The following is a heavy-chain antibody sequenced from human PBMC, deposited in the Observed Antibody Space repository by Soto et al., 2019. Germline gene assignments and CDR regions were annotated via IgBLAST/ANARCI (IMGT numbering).Heavy chain of an antibody. CDR1: GGPISPYY. J-gene: IGHJ6*02. CDR3: AREGGYFDSSGSGVYHYYGVDV. V-gene: IGHV4-4*07. D-gene: IGHD3-22*01. CDR2: IYSSGST. Sequence: SETLSLTCTVSGGPISPYYWSWIRQPAGKGLEWIGRIYSSGSTNYNSPLKSRVSMSLDTARNQISLKVKSVTAADTAVYYCAREGGYFDSSGSGVYHYYGVDVWGRGTTVTVS.